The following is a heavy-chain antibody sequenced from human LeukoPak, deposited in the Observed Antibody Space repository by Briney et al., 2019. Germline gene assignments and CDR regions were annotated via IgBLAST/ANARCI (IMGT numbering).Heavy chain of an antibody. V-gene: IGHV3-74*01. Sequence: GGSLRLSCAASGFTFSSHWMHWVRQAPGKGLVWVSRVNSDGSSTTYADSVKGRFTISRDNAKNTLYLQMNRLRAEDTAVYYCARDYYTSFDPWGQGTLVTVSS. CDR3: ARDYYTSFDP. D-gene: IGHD3-10*01. CDR1: GFTFSSHW. CDR2: VNSDGSST. J-gene: IGHJ5*02.